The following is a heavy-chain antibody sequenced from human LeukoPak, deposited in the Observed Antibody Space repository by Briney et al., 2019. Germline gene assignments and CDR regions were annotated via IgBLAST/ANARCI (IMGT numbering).Heavy chain of an antibody. CDR1: GFTFSSYE. CDR3: ATLRPRQQLVVDH. CDR2: ISSSGSTK. D-gene: IGHD6-13*01. V-gene: IGHV3-48*03. Sequence: GGSPRLSCAASGFTFSSYEMNWVRQAPGKGLEWVSYISSSGSTKYYADSVKGRFTISRDNALNSLYLQMSSLRAEDTAVYYCATLRPRQQLVVDHWGQGTLVTVSS. J-gene: IGHJ4*02.